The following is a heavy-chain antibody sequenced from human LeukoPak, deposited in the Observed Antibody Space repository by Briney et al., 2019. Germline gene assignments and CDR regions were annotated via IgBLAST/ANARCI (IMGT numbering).Heavy chain of an antibody. CDR1: GGSFSGYS. CDR3: ARWLQLWVYAFDI. V-gene: IGHV4-34*01. D-gene: IGHD5-24*01. CDR2: INHSGST. Sequence: PSETLSLTCAVFGGSFSGYSWSWIRQPPGKGLEWIGEINHSGSTNYNPSLKSRVTISADTSKNQFSLKLSSVTAADTAVYYCARWLQLWVYAFDIWGQGTMVTVSS. J-gene: IGHJ3*02.